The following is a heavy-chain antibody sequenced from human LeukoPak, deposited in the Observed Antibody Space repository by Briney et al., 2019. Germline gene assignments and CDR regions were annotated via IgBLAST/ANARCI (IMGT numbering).Heavy chain of an antibody. Sequence: TGGSLRLSCAASGFTFSSYAMSWVRQAPGKGLEWVSSISSSSSYIYYADSVKGRFTISRDNAKNSLYLQMNSLRAEDTAVYYCARGGETGTSPFDYWGQGTLVTVSS. CDR3: ARGGETGTSPFDY. CDR2: ISSSSSYI. D-gene: IGHD1-7*01. V-gene: IGHV3-21*01. J-gene: IGHJ4*02. CDR1: GFTFSSYA.